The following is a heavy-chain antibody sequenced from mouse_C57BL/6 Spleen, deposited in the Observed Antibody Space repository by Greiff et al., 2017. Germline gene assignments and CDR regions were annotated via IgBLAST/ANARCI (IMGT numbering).Heavy chain of an antibody. Sequence: VQLQQSGPELVKPGASVKISCKASGYSFTGYYMNWVQQSPEKSLEWIGEINPSTGGTTYNQKFKAKATLTVDKSSSTAYMQLKSLTSEDSAVYYCARFFYCSSYVMDYWGQGTSVTVSS. CDR3: ARFFYCSSYVMDY. J-gene: IGHJ4*01. D-gene: IGHD1-1*01. CDR2: INPSTGGT. V-gene: IGHV1-42*01. CDR1: GYSFTGYY.